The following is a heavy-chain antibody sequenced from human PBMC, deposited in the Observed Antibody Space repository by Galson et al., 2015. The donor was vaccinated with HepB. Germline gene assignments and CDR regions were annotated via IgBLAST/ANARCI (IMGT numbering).Heavy chain of an antibody. J-gene: IGHJ6*02. V-gene: IGHV3-23*01. CDR2: ISDSGGST. CDR1: GFTFSNYA. D-gene: IGHD3/OR15-3a*01. CDR3: AKGTRTGYYGGKYGMDV. Sequence: SLRLSCAASGFTFSNYAMNRVRQAPGKGLEWVSIISDSGGSTSYANSVKGRFTISRDNSKNTLYLQMNSLRAEDAAVYYCAKGTRTGYYGGKYGMDVWGQGTTVTVSS.